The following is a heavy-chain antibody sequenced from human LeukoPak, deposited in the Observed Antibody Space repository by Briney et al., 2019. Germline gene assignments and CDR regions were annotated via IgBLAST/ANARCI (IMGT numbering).Heavy chain of an antibody. CDR3: ARMLWFGGKKFDY. D-gene: IGHD3-10*01. J-gene: IGHJ4*02. CDR1: GFTFSSYS. V-gene: IGHV4-39*07. CDR2: IYYSGST. Sequence: GSLRLSCAASGFTFSSYSMNWVRQAPGKGLEWIGSIYYSGSTYYNPSLKSRVTISVDTSKNQFSLKLSSVTAADTAVYYCARMLWFGGKKFDYWGQGTLVTVSS.